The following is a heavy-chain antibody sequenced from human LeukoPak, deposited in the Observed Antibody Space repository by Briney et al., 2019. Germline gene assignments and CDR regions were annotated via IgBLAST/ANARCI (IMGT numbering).Heavy chain of an antibody. J-gene: IGHJ4*02. CDR1: GYTFTSYY. D-gene: IGHD6-13*01. CDR2: INPSGGTI. V-gene: IGHV1-46*01. Sequence: ASVTVSCKASGYTFTSYYFHWVRQAPGQGLEWVGIINPSGGTIRYAQNFEGRVTMTRDTSTSTVYMELSSLRSEDTAVYYCARRPAAAGEVGFDYWGQGTLVTVSS. CDR3: ARRPAAAGEVGFDY.